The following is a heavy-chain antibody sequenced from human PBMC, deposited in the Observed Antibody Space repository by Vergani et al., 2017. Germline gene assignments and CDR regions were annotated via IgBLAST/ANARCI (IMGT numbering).Heavy chain of an antibody. D-gene: IGHD3-10*01. V-gene: IGHV3-48*04. CDR1: GFTFSSYS. CDR2: ISSSSSTI. CDR3: ARDKDYYGSGSSFDY. Sequence: EVQLVESGGGLVQPGGSLRLSCAASGFTFSSYSMNWVRQAPGKGLEWVSYISSSSSTIYYADSVKGRFTISRDNAKNSQYLQMNSLRAEDTAVYYCARDKDYYGSGSSFDYWGQGTLVTVSS. J-gene: IGHJ4*02.